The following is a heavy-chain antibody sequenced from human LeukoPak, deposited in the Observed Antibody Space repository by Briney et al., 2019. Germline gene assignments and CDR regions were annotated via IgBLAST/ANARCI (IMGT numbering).Heavy chain of an antibody. CDR3: ARLQLLQAYYYYYYMDV. J-gene: IGHJ6*03. CDR2: ISVYNGNT. CDR1: GYTFTSYV. D-gene: IGHD2-2*01. Sequence: ASVKVSYKASGYTFTSYVIRWVRQAPGQGGEGMGWISVYNGNTNYAQKLQGRVTMTTDTSTSTAYMELRSLRSDDTAVYYCARLQLLQAYYYYYYMDVWGKGTTVTVSS. V-gene: IGHV1-18*01.